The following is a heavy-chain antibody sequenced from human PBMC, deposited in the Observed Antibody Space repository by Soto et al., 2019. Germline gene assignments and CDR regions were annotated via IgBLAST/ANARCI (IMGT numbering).Heavy chain of an antibody. CDR2: ISYDGSNK. D-gene: IGHD3-3*01. CDR1: GFTFSSYG. Sequence: GGSLRLSCAASGFTFSSYGMHWVRQAPGKGLEWVAVISYDGSNKYYADSVKGRFTISRDNSKNTLYLQMNSLRAEDTAVYYCALTYYDFWSGPYYFDYWGQGTLVTVSS. V-gene: IGHV3-30*03. CDR3: ALTYYDFWSGPYYFDY. J-gene: IGHJ4*02.